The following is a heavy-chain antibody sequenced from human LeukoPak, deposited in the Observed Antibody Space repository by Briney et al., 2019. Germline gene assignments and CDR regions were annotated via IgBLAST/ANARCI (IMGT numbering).Heavy chain of an antibody. CDR2: IYSGGST. CDR3: ARDLGGSGSFGY. D-gene: IGHD3-10*01. V-gene: IGHV3-66*01. Sequence: GGSLRLSCAASGFTVSSNYMSWVRQAPGKGLEWVSVIYSGGSTYYADSVKGRFTISRDNSKNTLYLQMNGLRAEDTAVYYCARDLGGSGSFGYWGQGTLVTVSS. J-gene: IGHJ4*02. CDR1: GFTVSSNY.